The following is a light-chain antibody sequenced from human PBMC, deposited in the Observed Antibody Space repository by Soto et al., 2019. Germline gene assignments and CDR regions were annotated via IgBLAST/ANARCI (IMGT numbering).Light chain of an antibody. CDR2: DAS. CDR3: QQRTNWPPTWT. V-gene: IGKV3-11*01. CDR1: QSVYTY. Sequence: EIVLTQSPATLSLSPGERAPLSCRASQSVYTYLAWYQQKPGQAPRLLIYDASKRATGIPARFSGSGSGTDFTLTISSLEPEDFAVYYCQQRTNWPPTWTFGQGTKVEIK. J-gene: IGKJ1*01.